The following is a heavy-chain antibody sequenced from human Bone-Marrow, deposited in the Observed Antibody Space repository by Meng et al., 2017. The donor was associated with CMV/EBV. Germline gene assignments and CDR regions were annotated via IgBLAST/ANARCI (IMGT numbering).Heavy chain of an antibody. CDR1: GFTFSRYV. CDR3: ARATGLYYYGMDV. Sequence: GGSLRLSCAASGFTFSRYVMHWVRKAPGKGLEWVAVISDDGSNKYYADSVKGRFTISRDNSKNTLYLQMNSLRAEDTAAYYCARATGLYYYGMDVWGQGTTVTVSS. CDR2: ISDDGSNK. J-gene: IGHJ6*02. V-gene: IGHV3-30*04.